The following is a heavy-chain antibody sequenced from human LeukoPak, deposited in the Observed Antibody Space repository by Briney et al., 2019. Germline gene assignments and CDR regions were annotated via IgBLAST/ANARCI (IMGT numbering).Heavy chain of an antibody. Sequence: SSETLSLTCAVYGGSFSGYYWSWIRQPPGKGLEWIGEINHSGSTNYNPSLKSRVTISVDTSKNQFSLKLSSVTAADTAVYYCARGKQSSSWPRRFDPWGQGTLVTVSS. CDR2: INHSGST. CDR3: ARGKQSSSWPRRFDP. CDR1: GGSFSGYY. D-gene: IGHD6-13*01. V-gene: IGHV4-34*01. J-gene: IGHJ5*02.